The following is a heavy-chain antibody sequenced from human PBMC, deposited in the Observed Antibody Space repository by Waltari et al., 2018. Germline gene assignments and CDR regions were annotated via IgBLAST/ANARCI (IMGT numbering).Heavy chain of an antibody. Sequence: EVQLVESGGGLVQPGGSLRLSCAASGFTFSSYWTSWVRQAPGKGLEWVANIKQDGSEKYYVDSVKGRFTISRDNSEKTLYVQMNSLRVEDTAVYYCARDRAGAINLQLNYYFDYWGQGTLVTVSS. V-gene: IGHV3-7*01. J-gene: IGHJ4*02. CDR3: ARDRAGAINLQLNYYFDY. CDR2: IKQDGSEK. CDR1: GFTFSSYW.